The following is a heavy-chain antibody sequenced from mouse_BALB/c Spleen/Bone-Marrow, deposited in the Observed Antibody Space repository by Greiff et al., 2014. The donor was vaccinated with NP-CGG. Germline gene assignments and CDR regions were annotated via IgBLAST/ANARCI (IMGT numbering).Heavy chain of an antibody. CDR1: GFNIKDYY. CDR3: SRCNWDEYYAMDY. Sequence: DVKLQESGAELVRPGALVKLSCKASGFNIKDYYMHWVKQRPEQGLEWIGWIDPENGNTIYDPKFQGKASITADTSSNTDYLQNSSLTSEDTAVYYCSRCNWDEYYAMDYWGQGTSVTVSS. D-gene: IGHD4-1*01. J-gene: IGHJ4*01. V-gene: IGHV14-1*02. CDR2: IDPENGNT.